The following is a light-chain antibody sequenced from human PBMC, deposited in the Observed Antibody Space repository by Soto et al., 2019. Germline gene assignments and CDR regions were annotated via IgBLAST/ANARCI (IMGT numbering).Light chain of an antibody. V-gene: IGKV3-15*01. CDR2: GAS. CDR1: QSITTN. CDR3: QQYNDWPPKRT. Sequence: EVVMTQSPVTLSVSPGERATLSCRASQSITTNLAWYQQKPGQAPRLLIYGASTRATGVPARFSGSGPGTQFTLTINSLQSEDFAVYYCQQYNDWPPKRTFGQGTRVDFK. J-gene: IGKJ1*01.